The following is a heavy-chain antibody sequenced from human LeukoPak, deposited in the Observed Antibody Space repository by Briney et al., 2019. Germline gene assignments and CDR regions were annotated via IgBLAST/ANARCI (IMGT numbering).Heavy chain of an antibody. D-gene: IGHD7-27*01. CDR1: GFVFSDYS. J-gene: IGHJ4*02. CDR2: IRGSGSGSGSGM. CDR3: ARDNNWGFDF. V-gene: IGHV3-48*04. Sequence: GGSLRLSCAASGFVFSDYSMNWVRQAPGKGLEWVSNIRGSGSGSGSGMYYADSVKGRFTISRDNAKNSLYLQMSSLRVEDTAFYYCARDNNWGFDFWGQGALVTVSS.